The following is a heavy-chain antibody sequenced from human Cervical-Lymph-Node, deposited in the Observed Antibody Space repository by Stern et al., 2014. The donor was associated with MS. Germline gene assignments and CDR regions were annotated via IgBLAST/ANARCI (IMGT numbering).Heavy chain of an antibody. J-gene: IGHJ6*02. D-gene: IGHD2-2*01. Sequence: VQLVESGPGLVKPSQTLSLTCTVSGGSISSDNYYWTWIRQHPGQGLEWIGYIYYSGTTYYNPSLKSRVSITVDTSKNLFSLRLSSVTAADTAVYYCARDHFTTSLDVWGHGTTVTVS. CDR3: ARDHFTTSLDV. V-gene: IGHV4-31*03. CDR1: GGSISSDNYY. CDR2: IYYSGTT.